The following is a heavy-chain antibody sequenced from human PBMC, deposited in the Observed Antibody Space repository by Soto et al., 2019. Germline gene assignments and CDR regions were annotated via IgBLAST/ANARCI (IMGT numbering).Heavy chain of an antibody. V-gene: IGHV4-31*03. J-gene: IGHJ6*02. CDR1: GGSISSGGYY. CDR3: ARDVVVMGGGYYYYGMDV. D-gene: IGHD3-22*01. Sequence: SETLSLTCTVSGGSISSGGYYWSWIRQHPGKGLEWIGYIYYSGSTYYNPSLKSRVTISVDTSKNQFSLKLSSVTAADTTVYYCARDVVVMGGGYYYYGMDVWGQGTTVTVSS. CDR2: IYYSGST.